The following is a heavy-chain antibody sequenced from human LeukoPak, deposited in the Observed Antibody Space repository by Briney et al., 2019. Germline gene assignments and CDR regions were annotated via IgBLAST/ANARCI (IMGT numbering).Heavy chain of an antibody. Sequence: SETLSLTCTASGGSISSGSYYWSWIRQPAGKGLEWIGRIYTSGSTNYNPSLKSRVTISVDTSKNQFSLRLSSVTAADTAVYYCARDINPIAVAGLNMDVWGKGTTVTVSS. V-gene: IGHV4-61*02. CDR2: IYTSGST. D-gene: IGHD6-19*01. J-gene: IGHJ6*03. CDR3: ARDINPIAVAGLNMDV. CDR1: GGSISSGSYY.